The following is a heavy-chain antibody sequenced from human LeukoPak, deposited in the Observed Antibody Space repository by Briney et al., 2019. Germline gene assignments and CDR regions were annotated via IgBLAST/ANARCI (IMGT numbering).Heavy chain of an antibody. J-gene: IGHJ3*02. CDR3: ARDLYSSSSMGFDI. Sequence: PGGSLRLSCAVSGFTFNRYNMNWVRRAPGKGLEWVSSISTSSSYIYYADSVRGRFTISRDNAKKSLYLQMNSLRAEDTAVYYCARDLYSSSSMGFDIWGQGTMVTVSS. CDR2: ISTSSSYI. CDR1: GFTFNRYN. V-gene: IGHV3-21*01. D-gene: IGHD6-6*01.